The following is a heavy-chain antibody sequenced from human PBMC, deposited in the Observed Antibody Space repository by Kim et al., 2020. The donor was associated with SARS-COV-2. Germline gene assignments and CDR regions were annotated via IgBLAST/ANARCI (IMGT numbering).Heavy chain of an antibody. CDR3: ARGSRIAVAQAIDY. Sequence: GGSLRLSCAASGFTFSSYGMHWVRQAPGKGLEWVAVISYDGSNKYYADSVKGRFTISRDNSKNTLYLQMNSLRAEDTAVYYCARGSRIAVAQAIDYWGQG. V-gene: IGHV3-33*05. CDR2: ISYDGSNK. D-gene: IGHD6-19*01. CDR1: GFTFSSYG. J-gene: IGHJ4*02.